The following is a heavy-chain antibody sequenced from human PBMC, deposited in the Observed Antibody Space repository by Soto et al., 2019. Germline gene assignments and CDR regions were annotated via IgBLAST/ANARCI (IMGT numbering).Heavy chain of an antibody. CDR3: ARDLWWYLH. J-gene: IGHJ4*02. Sequence: EVQLLESGGGLVQPGVALRLSCAASGFTFSSHAMSWVRQAPGKGLEWISSISAGSEGAYYADSVKGRFTISRGNSNYPLYLQMSSLIAEDTTVYYCARDLWWYLHWGQGILVTVSS. D-gene: IGHD2-15*01. V-gene: IGHV3-23*01. CDR1: GFTFSSHA. CDR2: ISAGSEGA.